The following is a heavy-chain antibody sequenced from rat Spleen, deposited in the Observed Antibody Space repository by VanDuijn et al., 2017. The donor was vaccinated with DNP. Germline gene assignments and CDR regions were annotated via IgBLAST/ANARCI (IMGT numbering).Heavy chain of an antibody. CDR3: TTSSYFGYDYGFAY. D-gene: IGHD1-7*01. CDR1: GFTFTNYD. CDR2: ISYDGSST. J-gene: IGHJ3*01. Sequence: EVQLVESRGGLAQPGRSLKLSCAASGFTFTNYDMAWVRQASKKGLEWVATISYDGSSTYQRDSVKGRFTISRDNAQSTLYLQMDSLRSEDTATYYCTTSSYFGYDYGFAYWGQGTLVTVSS. V-gene: IGHV5-7*01.